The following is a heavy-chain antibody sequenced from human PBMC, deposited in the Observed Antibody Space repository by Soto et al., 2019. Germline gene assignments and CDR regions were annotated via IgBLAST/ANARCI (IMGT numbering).Heavy chain of an antibody. CDR3: ARERSSIWYRMIDT. Sequence: VRLVQSGDEVKNPGAAVKISCPASGYVFNNYAIHCVRQSPGHGLERMSWITAAYSSTEYSQRLQDRVTLTKDTSASTAYMELGSLTSDDTGVYFCARERSSIWYRMIDTWGQGTTITVSS. J-gene: IGHJ5*02. CDR2: ITAAYSST. CDR1: GYVFNNYA. V-gene: IGHV1-3*01. D-gene: IGHD6-13*01.